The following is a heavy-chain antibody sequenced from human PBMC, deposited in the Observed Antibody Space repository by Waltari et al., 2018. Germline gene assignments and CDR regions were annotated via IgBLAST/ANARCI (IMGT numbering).Heavy chain of an antibody. D-gene: IGHD2-15*01. CDR2: INPNSGGT. CDR1: GYTFTGYY. Sequence: QVQLVQSGAEVKKPGASVKVSCKASGYTFTGYYLPWVRQAPGQGLEWMGRINPNSGGTNYAQKFQGRVTMTRDTSISTAYMELSRLRSDDTAVYYCARVSHYCSGGSCYSRYFQHWGQGTLVTVSS. V-gene: IGHV1-2*06. CDR3: ARVSHYCSGGSCYSRYFQH. J-gene: IGHJ1*01.